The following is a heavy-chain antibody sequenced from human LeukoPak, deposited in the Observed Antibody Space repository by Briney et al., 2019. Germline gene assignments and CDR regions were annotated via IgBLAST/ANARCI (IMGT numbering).Heavy chain of an antibody. CDR2: ISSSSSTI. CDR3: ARAYDSSGYYLDY. V-gene: IGHV3-48*04. J-gene: IGHJ4*02. D-gene: IGHD3-22*01. Sequence: GGSLRLSCAASGFTFSSYSMNWVRQAPGKGLELVSYISSSSSTIYYADSVKGRFTISRDNAKNSLYLQMNSLRAEDTAVYYCARAYDSSGYYLDYWGQGTLVSVSS. CDR1: GFTFSSYS.